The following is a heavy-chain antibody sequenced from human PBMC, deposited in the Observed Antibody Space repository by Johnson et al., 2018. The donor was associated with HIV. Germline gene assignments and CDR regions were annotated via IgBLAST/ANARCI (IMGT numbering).Heavy chain of an antibody. D-gene: IGHD6-13*01. CDR1: GFTFSNAW. Sequence: VQLVESGGGLVKPGGSLRLSCAASGFTFSNAWMSWVRQAPGKGLEWVGRIKSKTAGSTTDYAAPVKGRFTISRDDSKNTLYLQMKSLKSEDTAVYYCLRSIPATGRDAFDVWGQGTMVTVSS. V-gene: IGHV3-15*01. J-gene: IGHJ3*01. CDR2: IKSKTAGSTT. CDR3: LRSIPATGRDAFDV.